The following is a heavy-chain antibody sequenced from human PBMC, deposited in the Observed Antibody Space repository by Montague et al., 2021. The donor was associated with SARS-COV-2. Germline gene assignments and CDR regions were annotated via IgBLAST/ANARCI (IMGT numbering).Heavy chain of an antibody. Sequence: SLRLSCAASGFTFSIYAMHWVRQAPGKGLEWVAVVSYDGINKYYADSVKGRFTISRDNSKNTLFLQMNSLRAEDTAFYYRARGRGRDYGDSFDYWGQGTLVTVSS. CDR2: VSYDGINK. V-gene: IGHV3-30-3*01. CDR3: ARGRGRDYGDSFDY. CDR1: GFTFSIYA. D-gene: IGHD4-17*01. J-gene: IGHJ4*02.